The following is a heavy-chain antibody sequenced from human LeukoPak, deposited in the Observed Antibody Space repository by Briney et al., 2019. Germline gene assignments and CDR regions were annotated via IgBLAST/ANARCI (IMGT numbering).Heavy chain of an antibody. D-gene: IGHD2-2*01. Sequence: ASVKVSYKASGYTFTGYYMHWVRQAPGQGLEWMARINPNSGGTNYAQKFQGRVTMTRDTSISTAYMELSRLRSDDTAVYYCARDPSGYGVPFDYWGQGTLVTASS. CDR2: INPNSGGT. CDR3: ARDPSGYGVPFDY. J-gene: IGHJ4*02. CDR1: GYTFTGYY. V-gene: IGHV1-2*06.